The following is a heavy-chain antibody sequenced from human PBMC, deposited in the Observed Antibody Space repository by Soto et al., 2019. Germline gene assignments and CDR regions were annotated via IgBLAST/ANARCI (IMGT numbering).Heavy chain of an antibody. Sequence: GGSLRLSCAASGFTFDDYAMHWVRQAPGKGLEWVSGISWNSGSIGYADSVKGRFTISRDNAKNSLYLQMNSLRAEDTALYYCAKGYCSGGSCYVGTRPDDYMDVWGKGTTVTVSS. V-gene: IGHV3-9*01. D-gene: IGHD2-15*01. CDR2: ISWNSGSI. CDR3: AKGYCSGGSCYVGTRPDDYMDV. CDR1: GFTFDDYA. J-gene: IGHJ6*03.